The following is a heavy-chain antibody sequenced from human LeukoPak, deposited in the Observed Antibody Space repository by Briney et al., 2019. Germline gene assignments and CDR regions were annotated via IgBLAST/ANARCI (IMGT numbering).Heavy chain of an antibody. CDR2: IIPILGIA. Sequence: SVKVSCKASGYTFTGHYMHWARQAPGQGLEWMGRIIPILGIANYAQKFQGRVTITADKSTSTAYMELSSLRSEDTAVYYCARVSGGHYYYYGMDVWGQGTTVTVSS. J-gene: IGHJ6*02. V-gene: IGHV1-69*04. D-gene: IGHD3-16*01. CDR1: GYTFTGHY. CDR3: ARVSGGHYYYYGMDV.